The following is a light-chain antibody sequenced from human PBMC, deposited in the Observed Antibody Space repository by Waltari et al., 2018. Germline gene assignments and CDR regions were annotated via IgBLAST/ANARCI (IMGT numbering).Light chain of an antibody. J-gene: IGKJ4*01. Sequence: DIQMNQSPPTLSASVGDRVTMTFRASQTINNWLACYQQKPGKAPKVLIYKASTLESGGPSRFSGSGSGTEFTLTISSLQPDDFATYYCQQYVSYSPLTFGGGTKVEIK. CDR3: QQYVSYSPLT. CDR1: QTINNW. V-gene: IGKV1-5*03. CDR2: KAS.